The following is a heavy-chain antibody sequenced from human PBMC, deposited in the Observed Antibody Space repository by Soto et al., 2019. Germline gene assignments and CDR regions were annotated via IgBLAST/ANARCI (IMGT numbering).Heavy chain of an antibody. CDR3: ARDFIARGRYSNGLEA. V-gene: IGHV3-74*03. CDR1: GFIFSSYV. Sequence: XRSLRVCCGSSGFIFSSYVIHFVLQVPGKGQVWVARINSDGRYTKYTDSVKGRFTISRDNPKNTLYLQMNSLRAEDTAVYYYARDFIARGRYSNGLEAWGQGTVVTVSS. J-gene: IGHJ5*02. CDR2: INSDGRYT. D-gene: IGHD3-10*01.